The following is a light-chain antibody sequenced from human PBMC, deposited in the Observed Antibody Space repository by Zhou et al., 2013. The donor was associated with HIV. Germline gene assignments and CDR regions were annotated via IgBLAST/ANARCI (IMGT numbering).Light chain of an antibody. CDR2: EVS. CDR1: QSLLHSNGYNY. J-gene: IGKJ5*01. V-gene: IGKV2D-29*01. CDR3: MQALQTPIT. Sequence: DIVMTQSPLSLPVTPGEPASISCRSSQSLLHSNGYNYLYWYLQKPGQPPQLLIYEVSNRFSGVPDRFSGSGSGTDFTLKISRVEAEDVGVYYCMQALQTPITFGQGTRLEIK.